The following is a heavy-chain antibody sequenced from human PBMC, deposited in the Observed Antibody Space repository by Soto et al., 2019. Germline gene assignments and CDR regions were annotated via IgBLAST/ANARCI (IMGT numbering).Heavy chain of an antibody. J-gene: IGHJ6*02. V-gene: IGHV1-2*04. CDR1: GYTFTGYY. CDR2: INPNSGGT. CDR3: ARDQPSSSWDYYYYGMDV. Sequence: ASVKGSCKASGYTFTGYYMHWVRQAPGQGLEWMGWINPNSGGTNYAQKFQGWVTMTRDTSISTAYMELSRLRSDDTAVYYCARDQPSSSWDYYYYGMDVWGQGTTVNVSS. D-gene: IGHD6-13*01.